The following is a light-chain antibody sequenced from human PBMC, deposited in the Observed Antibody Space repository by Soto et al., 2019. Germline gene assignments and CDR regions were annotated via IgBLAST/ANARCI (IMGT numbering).Light chain of an antibody. V-gene: IGKV1-39*01. CDR3: QESYSTS. CDR2: VAS. CDR1: QYISTY. J-gene: IGKJ1*01. Sequence: DIQMSQSPASLSSSVGDSLTIICRASQYISTYLNWYKQKPAKAPKLLIYVASNLQSGVPSRFSGSGSGTDFTLTISSLQHEDIATYYCQESYSTSFGQGTKVDIK.